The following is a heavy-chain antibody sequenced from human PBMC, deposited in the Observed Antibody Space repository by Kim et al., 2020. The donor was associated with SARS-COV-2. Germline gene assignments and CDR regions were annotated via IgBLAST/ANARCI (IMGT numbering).Heavy chain of an antibody. V-gene: IGHV3-15*01. CDR1: GFTFSDAW. J-gene: IGHJ6*01. CDR3: TTALRYRSFYYYGLDV. CDR2: VKSKTDGGTT. D-gene: IGHD3-16*02. Sequence: GGSLRLSCTGSGFTFSDAWMTWVRQAPGKGLEWVGRVKSKTDGGTTVYAASVKRRFTISRDESNNTVFLQMITLTAADTAVYYCTTALRYRSFYYYGLDV.